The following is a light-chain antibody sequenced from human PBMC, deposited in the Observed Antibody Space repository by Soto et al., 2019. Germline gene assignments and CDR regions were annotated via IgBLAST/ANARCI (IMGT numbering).Light chain of an antibody. Sequence: QSVLTQPASVSGSPGQSITISCTGTSSDVGGYNYVSWYQQHPGKAPKLMIYDVSNRPSGVSNRFSGSKSGNTASLTISGRQAEDEAEYYCSSYTSSSTGVFGGGTKLTVL. J-gene: IGLJ3*02. CDR2: DVS. CDR1: SSDVGGYNY. V-gene: IGLV2-14*01. CDR3: SSYTSSSTGV.